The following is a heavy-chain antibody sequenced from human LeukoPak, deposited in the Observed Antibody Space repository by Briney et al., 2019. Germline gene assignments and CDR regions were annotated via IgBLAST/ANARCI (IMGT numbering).Heavy chain of an antibody. CDR3: ARGPVDTALGYYYYYGMDV. J-gene: IGHJ6*02. D-gene: IGHD5-18*01. CDR1: GGSISSGGYY. CDR2: IYYSGST. V-gene: IGHV4-31*03. Sequence: SETLSLTCTVSGGSISSGGYYWSWIRQHPGKGLEWIGYIYYSGSTYYNPSLKSRVTISVDTSKNQFSLKLSSVTAADTAVYYCARGPVDTALGYYYYYGMDVWGQGTTVTVSS.